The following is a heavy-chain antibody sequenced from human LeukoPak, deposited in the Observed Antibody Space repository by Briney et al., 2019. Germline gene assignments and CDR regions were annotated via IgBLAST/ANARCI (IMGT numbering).Heavy chain of an antibody. D-gene: IGHD3-22*01. CDR1: GFTFISYA. V-gene: IGHV3-23*01. J-gene: IGHJ4*02. Sequence: GGSLRLSCAASGFTFISYAMSWVRQAPGKGLEWVSAISGSGGSTYYADSVKGRFTISRDNSKNTLYLQMNSLRAEDTAVYYCAKALTMMVVVTEADYWGQGTLVTVSS. CDR2: ISGSGGST. CDR3: AKALTMMVVVTEADY.